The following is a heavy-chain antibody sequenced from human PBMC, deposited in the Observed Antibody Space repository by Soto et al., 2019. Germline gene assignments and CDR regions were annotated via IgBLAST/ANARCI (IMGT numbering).Heavy chain of an antibody. J-gene: IGHJ4*02. CDR1: GFTFSSYG. V-gene: IGHV3-30*18. D-gene: IGHD3-9*01. CDR2: ISYDGSNK. CDR3: AKDARYFDWLLSDPLDY. Sequence: GGSLRLSCAASGFTFSSYGMHWVRQAPGKGLEWVAVISYDGSNKYYADSVKGRFTISRDNSKNTLYLQMNSLRAEDTAVYYCAKDARYFDWLLSDPLDYWGQGTLVTVSS.